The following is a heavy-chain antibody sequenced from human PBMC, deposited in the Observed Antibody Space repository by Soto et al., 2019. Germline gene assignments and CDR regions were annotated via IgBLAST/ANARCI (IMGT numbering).Heavy chain of an antibody. J-gene: IGHJ6*02. CDR3: AKENEEVGYCSSTSCPSYYGMDV. CDR2: ISYDGSNK. V-gene: IGHV3-30*18. CDR1: GFTFSSYG. D-gene: IGHD2-2*01. Sequence: GGSLRLSCAASGFTFSSYGMHWVRQAPGKGLEWVAVISYDGSNKYYADSVKGRFTISRDNSKNTLYLQMNSLRAEDTAVYYCAKENEEVGYCSSTSCPSYYGMDVWGQGTTVTVSS.